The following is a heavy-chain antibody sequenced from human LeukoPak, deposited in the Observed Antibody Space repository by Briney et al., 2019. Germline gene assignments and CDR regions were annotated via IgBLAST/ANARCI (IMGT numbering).Heavy chain of an antibody. CDR3: ARRDYGDCDNAFDI. Sequence: SETLSLTCAVSGGSISSGTWWSWVRQPPGKGLEWIGEVYHDGNTKYSPSFRSRVTMSVDNSKSQFSLELSSVTAADTAVYYCARRDYGDCDNAFDIWGQGTMVTVSS. CDR1: GGSISSGTW. CDR2: VYHDGNT. J-gene: IGHJ3*02. V-gene: IGHV4-4*02. D-gene: IGHD4-17*01.